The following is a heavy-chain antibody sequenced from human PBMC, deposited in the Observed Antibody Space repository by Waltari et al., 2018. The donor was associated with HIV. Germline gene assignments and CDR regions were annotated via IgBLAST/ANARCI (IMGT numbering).Heavy chain of an antibody. J-gene: IGHJ3*02. D-gene: IGHD4-17*01. V-gene: IGHV1-18*01. Sequence: QVQLVQSGAEVKKPGASVKVSCKASGYTFTSYGIRWVRKAPGQGLEWMGWISPYNGNTNYAQKLQGRVTMTTDTSTSTAYMELRSLRSDDTAVYYCARVISDYGYDAFDIWGQGTMVTVSS. CDR1: GYTFTSYG. CDR2: ISPYNGNT. CDR3: ARVISDYGYDAFDI.